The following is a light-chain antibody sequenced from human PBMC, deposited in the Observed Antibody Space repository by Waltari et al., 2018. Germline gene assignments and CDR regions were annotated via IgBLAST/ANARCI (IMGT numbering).Light chain of an antibody. J-gene: IGKJ1*01. CDR3: QQCDTSPPT. CDR2: HSS. CDR1: QDISTS. V-gene: IGKV1-12*01. Sequence: EIHMTQSPSSVSASVGDRVSISCRASQDISTSLAWYQQKSGKAPSLLIYHSSTLQSGVPSRFSGGGTGTDFTLTINNLHPEDFATYFCQQCDTSPPTFGPGTKVELK.